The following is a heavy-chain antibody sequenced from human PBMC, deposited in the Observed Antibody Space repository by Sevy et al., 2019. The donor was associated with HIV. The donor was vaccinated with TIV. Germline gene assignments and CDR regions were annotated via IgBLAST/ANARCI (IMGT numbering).Heavy chain of an antibody. CDR2: INPDNGGT. CDR3: ARWEPWLIDY. Sequence: AAVKVSCKASGYTFTGYYMHWVRQAPGQGLERMGWINPDNGGTNYAQNFQGRVTMTRDTSISTAYMEVSRVISDDTAVYYCARWEPWLIDYWGQGTWVPVSS. J-gene: IGHJ4*02. CDR1: GYTFTGYY. D-gene: IGHD1-26*01. V-gene: IGHV1-2*02.